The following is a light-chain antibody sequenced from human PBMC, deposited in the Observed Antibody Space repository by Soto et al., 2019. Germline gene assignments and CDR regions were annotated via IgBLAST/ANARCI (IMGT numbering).Light chain of an antibody. J-gene: IGKJ5*01. CDR1: QSISSW. CDR2: AAS. V-gene: IGKV1-5*01. Sequence: IHMTQSPSTLSASLGDRVTITFRASQSISSWLAWYRQKSGKAPKLLIYAASTLQSGVPSRFSGSGSGTDFTLTISSLQPEDFTTYYCQQLNSYPITFGQGTRLEIK. CDR3: QQLNSYPIT.